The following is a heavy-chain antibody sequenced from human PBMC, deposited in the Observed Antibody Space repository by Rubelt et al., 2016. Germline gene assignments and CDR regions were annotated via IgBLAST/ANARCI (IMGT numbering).Heavy chain of an antibody. J-gene: IGHJ4*02. Sequence: QVQLQESGPGLVKPSETLSLTCTVSGGSISSYYWTWIRQPPGKGLEWIGYIYYSGSTSYNPSLKSRVTISLDTSKNQFSLKLSSVTAADSSVTAADTAVYYCASSSGFWGAFDYWGQGSLVTVSS. V-gene: IGHV4-59*12. CDR3: DTAVYYCASSSGFWGAFDY. CDR2: IYYSGST. D-gene: IGHD3-22*01. CDR1: GGSISSYY.